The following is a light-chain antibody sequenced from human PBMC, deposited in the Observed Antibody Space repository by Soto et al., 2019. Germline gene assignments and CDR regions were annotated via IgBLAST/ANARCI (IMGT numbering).Light chain of an antibody. J-gene: IGKJ4*01. V-gene: IGKV3-15*01. CDR1: QSVSSN. CDR3: QQYNSWPPLT. CDR2: GAS. Sequence: EIVMTQSPATLSVSPGERATISCRASQSVSSNLAWYQQKPGQAPRLLIYGASTRATGIPARFSGSGAGTEFTLTISSLQSEDCAVYYCQQYNSWPPLTFGGGTKVEIK.